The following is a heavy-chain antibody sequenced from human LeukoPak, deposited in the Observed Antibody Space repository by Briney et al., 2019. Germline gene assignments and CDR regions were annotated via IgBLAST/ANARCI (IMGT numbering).Heavy chain of an antibody. J-gene: IGHJ4*02. Sequence: SETLSLTCTVSGGSISSYYWSWIRQPPGKGLEWIGYIYYSGSINYNPSLKSRVSISVDTSKNQFSLKLSSVTAADTAVYYCARVGHYDILTGIDYWGQGTLVTVSS. CDR3: ARVGHYDILTGIDY. CDR1: GGSISSYY. V-gene: IGHV4-59*01. CDR2: IYYSGSI. D-gene: IGHD3-9*01.